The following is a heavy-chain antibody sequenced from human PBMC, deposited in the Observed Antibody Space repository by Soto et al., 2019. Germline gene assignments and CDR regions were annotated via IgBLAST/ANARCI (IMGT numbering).Heavy chain of an antibody. Sequence: QVQLQESGPGLVKPSETLSLTCTVSGGSVSSGSYYWSWIRQPPGKGLEWIGYIYYSGSTNYNPSLKSRVTISVDTSKNQFALKLSSVTAADTAVYYCARENNYYGSGSYYCPPRMDVWGQGTTVTVSS. V-gene: IGHV4-61*01. J-gene: IGHJ6*02. D-gene: IGHD3-10*01. CDR3: ARENNYYGSGSYYCPPRMDV. CDR1: GGSVSSGSYY. CDR2: IYYSGST.